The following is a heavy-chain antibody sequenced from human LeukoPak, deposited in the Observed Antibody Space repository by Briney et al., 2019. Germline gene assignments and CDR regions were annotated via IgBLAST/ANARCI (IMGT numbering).Heavy chain of an antibody. CDR3: AREQLGGDPDDYYYYYMDV. CDR1: GFFFGTYA. Sequence: GGSLRLSCTTSGFFFGTYAMSWFRQAPGKGLEWVGFIRSKTYGGAIEYAASVKGRFTISRDDSKGIAYLQMNSLKTEDTAVYYCAREQLGGDPDDYYYYYMDVWGKGTTVTVSS. D-gene: IGHD4-17*01. CDR2: IRSKTYGGAI. V-gene: IGHV3-49*03. J-gene: IGHJ6*03.